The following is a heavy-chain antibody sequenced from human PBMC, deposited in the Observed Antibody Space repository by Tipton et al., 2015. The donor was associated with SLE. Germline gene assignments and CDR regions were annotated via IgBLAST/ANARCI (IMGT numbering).Heavy chain of an antibody. V-gene: IGHV4-38-2*01. D-gene: IGHD1-26*01. CDR2: IYHSGNT. J-gene: IGHJ3*02. CDR1: GFSISSGYY. Sequence: TLSLTCAVSGFSISSGYYWGWIRQPPGKGLEWIGTIYHSGNTYYNPSLKSRLTLSVDTSKNQFSLKLTSVTAADTAVYYCARTLGAIAHTVYDAFDIWGQGKMVTVSS. CDR3: ARTLGAIAHTVYDAFDI.